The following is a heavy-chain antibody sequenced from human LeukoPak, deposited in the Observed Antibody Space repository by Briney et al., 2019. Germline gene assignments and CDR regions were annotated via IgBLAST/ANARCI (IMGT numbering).Heavy chain of an antibody. CDR1: GFTFGDYG. J-gene: IGHJ4*02. D-gene: IGHD3-10*01. V-gene: IGHV3-49*04. CDR3: TGSFGELTFFDY. CDR2: IRSKAYGGTT. Sequence: GGSLRLSCTTSGFTFGDYGMSWVRQAPGRGLEWVGFIRSKAYGGTTENAASVKGRFTISRDDSKSIAYLQMNSLKTEDTAVYYCTGSFGELTFFDYWGLGTLVTVSS.